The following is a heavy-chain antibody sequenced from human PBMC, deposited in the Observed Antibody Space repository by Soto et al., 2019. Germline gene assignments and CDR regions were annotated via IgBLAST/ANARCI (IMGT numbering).Heavy chain of an antibody. V-gene: IGHV1-8*01. Sequence: GASVKVSCKASRYTFTSYDINWVRQATGQGLEWMGWMNPNSGNTGYAQKFQGRVTMTRNTSISTAYMELSSLRSEDTAVYYCARRDSSSVVYGMDVWGQGTTVTVSS. D-gene: IGHD3-22*01. J-gene: IGHJ6*02. CDR3: ARRDSSSVVYGMDV. CDR1: RYTFTSYD. CDR2: MNPNSGNT.